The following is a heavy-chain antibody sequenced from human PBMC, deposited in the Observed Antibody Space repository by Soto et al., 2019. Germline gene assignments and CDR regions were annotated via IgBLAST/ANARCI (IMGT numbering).Heavy chain of an antibody. CDR2: IYYSGST. Sequence: TLSLTCTVSGGSISSGGYYWSWIRQHPGKGLEWIGYIYYSGSTYYNPSLKSRVTISVDTSKNQFSLKLSSVTAADTAVYYCARDLCSSTSCYVDYWGQGTLVTVSS. CDR1: GGSISSGGYY. V-gene: IGHV4-31*03. D-gene: IGHD2-2*01. CDR3: ARDLCSSTSCYVDY. J-gene: IGHJ4*02.